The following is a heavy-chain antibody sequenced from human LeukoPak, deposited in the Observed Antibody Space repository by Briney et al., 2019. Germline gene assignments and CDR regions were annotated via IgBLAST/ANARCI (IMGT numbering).Heavy chain of an antibody. CDR1: GFTFSSYE. D-gene: IGHD6-19*01. Sequence: PGGSLRLSCAASGFTFSSYEMNWVRQAPGKGLEWVSYISSSGSTIYYADSVKGRFTISRDNAKNSLYLQMNSLRDEDTAVYYCARSIAVAGDYFDYWGQGTLVTVSS. J-gene: IGHJ4*02. V-gene: IGHV3-48*03. CDR2: ISSSGSTI. CDR3: ARSIAVAGDYFDY.